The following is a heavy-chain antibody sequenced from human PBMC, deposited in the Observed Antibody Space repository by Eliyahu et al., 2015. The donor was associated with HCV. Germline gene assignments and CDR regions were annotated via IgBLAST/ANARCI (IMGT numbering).Heavy chain of an antibody. D-gene: IGHD6-19*01. CDR1: GGSISSSSYY. Sequence: QLQLQESGPGLVKPSETLSLTCTVSGGSISSSSYYWGWIRQPPGKGLEWIGSIYYSGSTYYNPSLKSRVTISVDTSKNQFSLKLSSVTAADTAVYYCARHRTKEQWPYGTEYWGQGTLVTVSS. J-gene: IGHJ4*02. CDR2: IYYSGST. V-gene: IGHV4-39*01. CDR3: ARHRTKEQWPYGTEY.